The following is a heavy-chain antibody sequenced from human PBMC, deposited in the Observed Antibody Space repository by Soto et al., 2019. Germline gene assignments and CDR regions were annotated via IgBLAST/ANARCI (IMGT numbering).Heavy chain of an antibody. D-gene: IGHD1-26*01. Sequence: GGSLRLSCAAPGFTFSNAWMSWVRQAPGKGLEWVGRIKSKTDGGTTDYAAPVKGRFTISRDDSKNTLYLQMNSLKTEDTAVYYCTTDDGSYRYYYYGMDVWGQGTTVTVSS. J-gene: IGHJ6*02. CDR3: TTDDGSYRYYYYGMDV. V-gene: IGHV3-15*01. CDR1: GFTFSNAW. CDR2: IKSKTDGGTT.